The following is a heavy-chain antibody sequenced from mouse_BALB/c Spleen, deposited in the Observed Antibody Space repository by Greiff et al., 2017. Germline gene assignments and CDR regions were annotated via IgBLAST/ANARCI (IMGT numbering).Heavy chain of an antibody. CDR2: ISDGGSYT. CDR1: GFTFSDYY. V-gene: IGHV5-4*02. D-gene: IGHD2-4*01. Sequence: EVKLVESGGGLVKPGGSLKLSCAASGFTFSDYYMYWVRQTPEKRLEWVATISDGGSYTYYPDSVKGRFTISRDNAKNNLYLQMSSLKSEDTAMYYCAREEDDYDGGDAMDYWGQGTSVTVSS. J-gene: IGHJ4*01. CDR3: AREEDDYDGGDAMDY.